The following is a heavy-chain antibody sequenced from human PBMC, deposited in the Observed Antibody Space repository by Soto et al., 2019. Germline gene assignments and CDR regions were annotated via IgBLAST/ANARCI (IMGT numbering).Heavy chain of an antibody. CDR3: AREKQQLVRYYYYYGMDV. D-gene: IGHD6-13*01. V-gene: IGHV3-30-3*01. CDR1: GFTFSSYA. CDR2: ISYDGSNK. Sequence: PGGSLRLSCAASGFTFSSYAMHWVRQAPGKGLEWVAVISYDGSNKYYADSVKGRFTISRDNSKNTLYLQMNSLRAEDTAVYYCAREKQQLVRYYYYYGMDVWGQGTTVTVSS. J-gene: IGHJ6*02.